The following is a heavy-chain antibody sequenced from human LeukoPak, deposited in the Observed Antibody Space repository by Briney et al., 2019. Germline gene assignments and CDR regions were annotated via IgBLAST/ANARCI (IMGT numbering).Heavy chain of an antibody. V-gene: IGHV4-59*01. CDR1: GGSISSYY. Sequence: PSETLSLTCTVSGGSISSYYWSWIRQPPGKGLEWIGYIYYSGSTNYNPSLKSRVTISVDTSKNQFSLKLSSVTAADTAVYYCARAAGKRILYLLDYWGQGTLVTVSS. J-gene: IGHJ4*02. CDR2: IYYSGST. CDR3: ARAAGKRILYLLDY. D-gene: IGHD2-15*01.